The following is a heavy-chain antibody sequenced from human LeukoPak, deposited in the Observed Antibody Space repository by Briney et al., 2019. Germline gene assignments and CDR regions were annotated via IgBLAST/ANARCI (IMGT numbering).Heavy chain of an antibody. Sequence: SETLSLTCAMHSESSGGDDWTWIRQPPGKGLEWIGEVSPGGSTRYNPSLRSRVTISLDTSRSRFSLRLSSVTAADTGVYYCARDGGTRLGFDPWGQGTLVTVS. J-gene: IGHJ5*02. CDR3: ARDGGTRLGFDP. D-gene: IGHD1/OR15-1a*01. CDR1: SESSGGDD. V-gene: IGHV4-34*01. CDR2: VSPGGST.